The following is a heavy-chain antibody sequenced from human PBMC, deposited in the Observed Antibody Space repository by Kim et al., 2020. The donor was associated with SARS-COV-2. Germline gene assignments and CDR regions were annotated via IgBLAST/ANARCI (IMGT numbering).Heavy chain of an antibody. V-gene: IGHV3-30-3*01. CDR2: ISYDGSNK. D-gene: IGHD6-6*01. CDR1: GFTFSSYA. Sequence: GGSLRLSCAASGFTFSSYAMHWVRQAPGKGLEWVAVISYDGSNKYYADSVKGRFTISRDNSKNTLYLQMNSLRAEDTAVYYCARTEYSSSSGGFDYWGQGTLVTVSS. J-gene: IGHJ4*02. CDR3: ARTEYSSSSGGFDY.